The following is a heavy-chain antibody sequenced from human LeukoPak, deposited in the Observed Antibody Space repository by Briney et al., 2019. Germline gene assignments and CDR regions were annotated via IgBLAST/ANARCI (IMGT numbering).Heavy chain of an antibody. CDR3: AKDTYDSSGYVDY. J-gene: IGHJ4*02. Sequence: PGGSLRLSCAASGFTFSSYAMSWVRQAPGKGLEWVSGISWNSGSIGYADSVKGRFTISRDNAKNSLYLQMNSLRAEDTALYYCAKDTYDSSGYVDYWGQGTLVTVSS. CDR2: ISWNSGSI. D-gene: IGHD3-22*01. V-gene: IGHV3-9*01. CDR1: GFTFSSYA.